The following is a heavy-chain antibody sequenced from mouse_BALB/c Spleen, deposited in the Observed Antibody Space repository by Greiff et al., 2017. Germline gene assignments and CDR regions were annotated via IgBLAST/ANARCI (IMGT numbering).Heavy chain of an antibody. Sequence: VQLQQSGAELVKPGASVKLSCTASGFNIKDTYMHWVKQRPEQGLEWIGRIDPANGNTKYDPKFQGKATITADTSSNTAYLQLSSLTSEDTAVYYCARGGAYYGNYYAMDYWGQGTSVTVSS. CDR2: IDPANGNT. J-gene: IGHJ4*01. CDR3: ARGGAYYGNYYAMDY. D-gene: IGHD2-10*01. CDR1: GFNIKDTY. V-gene: IGHV14-3*02.